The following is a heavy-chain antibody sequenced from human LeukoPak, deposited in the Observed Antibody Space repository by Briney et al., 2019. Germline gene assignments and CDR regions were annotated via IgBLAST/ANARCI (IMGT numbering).Heavy chain of an antibody. CDR1: GFTFSSYA. CDR3: ARLLVLRFLEWLYYFEY. Sequence: GGSLRLSCAASGFTFSSYAMSWVRQAPGKGLEWVSAISGSGGSTYYADSVKGRFTISRDNSKNTLYLQMNSLRAEDTAVYYCARLLVLRFLEWLYYFEYWGQGTLVTVSS. D-gene: IGHD3-3*01. J-gene: IGHJ4*02. CDR2: ISGSGGST. V-gene: IGHV3-23*01.